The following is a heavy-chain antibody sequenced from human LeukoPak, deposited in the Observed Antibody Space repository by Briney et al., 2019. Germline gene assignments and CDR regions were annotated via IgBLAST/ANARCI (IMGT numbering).Heavy chain of an antibody. CDR1: GSSISSSSYY. Sequence: SETLSLTCTVSGSSISSSSYYWGWIRQPPGKGLEWIGSIYYSGSTYYNPSLKSRVTISVDTSKNQFSLKLSSVTAADTAVYYCARVLYQGYSSSWRGGWFDPWGQGTLVTVSS. J-gene: IGHJ5*02. CDR2: IYYSGST. V-gene: IGHV4-39*01. CDR3: ARVLYQGYSSSWRGGWFDP. D-gene: IGHD6-13*01.